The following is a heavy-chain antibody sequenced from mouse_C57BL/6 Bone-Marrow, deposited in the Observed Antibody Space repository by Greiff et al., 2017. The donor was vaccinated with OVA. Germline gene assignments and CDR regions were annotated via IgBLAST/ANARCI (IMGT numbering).Heavy chain of an antibody. D-gene: IGHD2-4*01. CDR3: ARHIYYDYDEYFDV. J-gene: IGHJ1*03. Sequence: VQLVESGAELVKPGASVKMSCKASGYTFTTYPIEWMKQNHGKSLEWIGNFHPYNDDTKYNEKFKGKATLTVEKSSSTVYLELSRLTSDDSAVYYCARHIYYDYDEYFDVWGTGTTVTVSS. CDR1: GYTFTTYP. V-gene: IGHV1-47*01. CDR2: FHPYNDDT.